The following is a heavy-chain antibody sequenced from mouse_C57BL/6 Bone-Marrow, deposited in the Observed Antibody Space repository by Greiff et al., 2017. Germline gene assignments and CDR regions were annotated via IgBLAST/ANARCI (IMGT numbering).Heavy chain of an antibody. J-gene: IGHJ2*01. CDR1: GFNIKDDY. CDR3: SSCEGNDFDF. D-gene: IGHD2-1*01. CDR2: IDPEIGDT. V-gene: IGHV14-4*01. Sequence: EVQLQQSGAELVRPGASVKLSCTASGFNIKDDYIHWVNQRPEQGLEWIGWIDPEIGDTEYASKFQGKATITSDTSSNTAYLQLSSLTSEDTAVYYCSSCEGNDFDFWGQGTPLTVAS.